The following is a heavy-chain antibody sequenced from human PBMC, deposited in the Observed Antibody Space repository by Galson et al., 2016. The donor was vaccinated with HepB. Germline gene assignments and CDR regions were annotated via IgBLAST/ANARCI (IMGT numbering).Heavy chain of an antibody. V-gene: IGHV4-61*05. J-gene: IGHJ4*02. CDR3: ARGFRGRTYYFDY. CDR1: GGSIISTTYY. D-gene: IGHD3-10*01. Sequence: SETLSLTCIVSGGSIISTTYYWGWIRQPPGKGLEWIGYIYYSGSTNYNPSLKSRVTISVDTSKNQFSLKLSSVTAADTAVYYCARGFRGRTYYFDYWGQGTLVTVSS. CDR2: IYYSGST.